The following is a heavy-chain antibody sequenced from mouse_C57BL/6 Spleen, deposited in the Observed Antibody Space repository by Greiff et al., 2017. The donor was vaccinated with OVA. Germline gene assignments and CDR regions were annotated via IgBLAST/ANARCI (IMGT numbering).Heavy chain of an antibody. V-gene: IGHV5-9*01. Sequence: EVKLVESGGGLVKPGGSLKLSCAASGFTFSSYTMSWVRQTPEKRLEWVATISGGGGNTYYPDSVKGRFTISRDNAKNTLYLQMSSLRSEDTALYYCASPYDCGRTSVWFAYWGQGTLVTVSA. CDR2: ISGGGGNT. J-gene: IGHJ3*01. CDR3: ASPYDCGRTSVWFAY. D-gene: IGHD2-4*01. CDR1: GFTFSSYT.